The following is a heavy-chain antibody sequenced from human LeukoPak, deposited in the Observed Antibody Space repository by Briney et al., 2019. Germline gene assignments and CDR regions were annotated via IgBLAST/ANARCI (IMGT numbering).Heavy chain of an antibody. CDR3: ARTGTRDAFDI. D-gene: IGHD3/OR15-3a*01. CDR2: ISSSSSTM. V-gene: IGHV3-48*04. Sequence: GGSLRLSCAASGFTFSSYSMNWVRQAPGKGLEWVSYISSSSSTMYYADSVKGRFTISRDNAKNSLYLQMNSLRAEDTAVYYCARTGTRDAFDIWGQGTMVTVSS. J-gene: IGHJ3*02. CDR1: GFTFSSYS.